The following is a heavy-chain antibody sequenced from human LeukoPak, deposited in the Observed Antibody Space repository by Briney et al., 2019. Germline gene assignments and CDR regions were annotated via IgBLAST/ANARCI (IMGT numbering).Heavy chain of an antibody. J-gene: IGHJ4*02. D-gene: IGHD3-10*01. V-gene: IGHV3-66*01. CDR1: GFTVSSKD. CDR3: ANENYYGSGSYPDY. Sequence: PGGSLRLSCAASGFTVSSKDMTWVRQAPGKGLEWVSVIYSGGSTYYADSVKGRFTISRDNSKNTLYLQMNSLRAEDTAVYYCANENYYGSGSYPDYWGQGTLVTVSS. CDR2: IYSGGST.